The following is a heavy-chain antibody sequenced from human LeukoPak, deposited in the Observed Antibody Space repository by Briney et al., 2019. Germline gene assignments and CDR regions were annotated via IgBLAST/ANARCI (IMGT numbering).Heavy chain of an antibody. CDR3: AKNYCSGGSCYPYYFDY. D-gene: IGHD2-15*01. CDR1: GFTFSSYG. Sequence: GGSLRLSCAASGFTFSSYGMHWVRQAPGKGLEWVAVISYDGSNKYYADSVKGRFTISRDNSKNTLYLQMNSLRAEDTAVYCCAKNYCSGGSCYPYYFDYWGQGTLVTVSS. V-gene: IGHV3-30*18. J-gene: IGHJ4*02. CDR2: ISYDGSNK.